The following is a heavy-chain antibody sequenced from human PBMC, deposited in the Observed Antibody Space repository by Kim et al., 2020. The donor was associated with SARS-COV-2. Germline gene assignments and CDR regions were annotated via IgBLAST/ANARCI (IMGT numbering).Heavy chain of an antibody. J-gene: IGHJ5*02. D-gene: IGHD4-17*01. CDR2: IYDRGST. CDR3: ARHDYGNNWFDP. V-gene: IGHV4-39*01. CDR1: GGSISSSSYY. Sequence: SETLSLTCTVSGGSISSSSYYWGWIRQPPGKGLEWIGSIYDRGSTDYNPSLKSRVTISVDTSKYQFSLKLSSVTAADTAVYYCARHDYGNNWFDPWGQGTLVTVSS.